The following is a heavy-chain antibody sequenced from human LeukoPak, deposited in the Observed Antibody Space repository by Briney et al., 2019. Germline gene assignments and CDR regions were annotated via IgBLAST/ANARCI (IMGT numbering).Heavy chain of an antibody. CDR3: ARGSGVLDY. V-gene: IGHV3-33*01. J-gene: IGHJ4*02. Sequence: PGGSLRLSCAASGFTFRSYGMHWVRQAPGKGLDWVAFIWYDGNNKNYADSVKGRFTISRDNSKNTLYLQMNSLRAEDTAVYYCARGSGVLDYWGQGTLVTVSS. CDR1: GFTFRSYG. CDR2: IWYDGNNK. D-gene: IGHD3-10*01.